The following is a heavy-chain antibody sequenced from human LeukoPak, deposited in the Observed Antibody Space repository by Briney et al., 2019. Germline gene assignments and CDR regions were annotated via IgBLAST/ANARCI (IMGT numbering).Heavy chain of an antibody. D-gene: IGHD3-10*01. CDR2: ISSGGNII. CDR1: GFIFSDYY. CDR3: AKVRTRWTMVRGVPYMDV. V-gene: IGHV3-11*04. Sequence: PGGSLRLSCAASGFIFSDYYMTWIRQAPGKGLEWLSYISSGGNIIYYADSLKGRITLSRDNAKNSLYLQMNSLRADDTAVYFCAKVRTRWTMVRGVPYMDVWGKGTTVTVSS. J-gene: IGHJ6*03.